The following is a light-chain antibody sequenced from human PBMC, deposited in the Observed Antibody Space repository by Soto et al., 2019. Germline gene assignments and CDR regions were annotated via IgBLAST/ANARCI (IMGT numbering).Light chain of an antibody. CDR3: QQNYHTPLP. V-gene: IGKV1-39*01. J-gene: IGKJ4*02. Sequence: VQMPLSPSSLSASVGDKVAITCRASQNVASYLNWYQQKLGTAPKVLIYAASTLKTGGPSRLSGSGSGTEFILTIISLQPEDFAAYYCQQNYHTPLPFGGGTKVDIK. CDR2: AAS. CDR1: QNVASY.